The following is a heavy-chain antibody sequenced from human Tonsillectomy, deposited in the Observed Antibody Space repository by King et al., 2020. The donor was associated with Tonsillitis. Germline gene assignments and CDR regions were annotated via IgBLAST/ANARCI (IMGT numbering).Heavy chain of an antibody. Sequence: QLQESGPGLVKPSETLSLTCTVSGGSISRYYWSWIRQPPGKGLEWIGYIYYIGSTNYNPSLKSRVTISVDTSKNQFSLKLSSVTAADTTVYYCARGQVGSDAFDIWGQGTMVTVSS. CDR3: ARGQVGSDAFDI. CDR2: IYYIGST. V-gene: IGHV4-59*01. D-gene: IGHD3-10*01. J-gene: IGHJ3*02. CDR1: GGSISRYY.